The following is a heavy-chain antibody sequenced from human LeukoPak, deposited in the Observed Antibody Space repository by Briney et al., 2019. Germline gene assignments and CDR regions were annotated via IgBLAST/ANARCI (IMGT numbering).Heavy chain of an antibody. CDR3: ARGGLLWFGDLSA. CDR1: GGSFSGYY. V-gene: IGHV4-34*01. D-gene: IGHD3-10*01. CDR2: INHSGST. Sequence: SETPSLTCAVYGGSFSGYYWSWIRQPPGKGLEWIGEINHSGSTNYNPSLKSRVTISVDTSKNQFSLKLSSVTAADTAVYYCARGGLLWFGDLSAWGQGTLVTVSS. J-gene: IGHJ5*02.